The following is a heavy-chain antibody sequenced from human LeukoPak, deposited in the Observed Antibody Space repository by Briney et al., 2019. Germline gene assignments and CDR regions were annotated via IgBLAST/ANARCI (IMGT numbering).Heavy chain of an antibody. CDR3: ARRLIFTDGSFDY. Sequence: GESLKISCKGSGYSFTGYWIAWVRQMPGKGLEWMGIIYPDGSDTRYSPPFQGQVSISADKSINTAYLQWSSLKAADTAMYYCARRLIFTDGSFDYWGQGTLVTVSS. V-gene: IGHV5-51*01. D-gene: IGHD3/OR15-3a*01. CDR2: IYPDGSDT. J-gene: IGHJ4*02. CDR1: GYSFTGYW.